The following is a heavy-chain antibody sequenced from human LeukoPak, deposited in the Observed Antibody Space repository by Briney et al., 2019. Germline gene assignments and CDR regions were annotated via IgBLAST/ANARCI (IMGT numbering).Heavy chain of an antibody. V-gene: IGHV1-46*01. D-gene: IGHD2-8*02. J-gene: IGHJ4*02. CDR1: GYTFTNYF. CDR2: INPTGTGT. Sequence: ASVKVSCKASGYTFTNYFMHWVRQAPGQGLEWMGLINPTGTGTNYAQKFRGRVTLTRDTSTTTVYMEMSSLRSEDTAVYYCSREESGGYLDYWGQGTPVTVSS. CDR3: SREESGGYLDY.